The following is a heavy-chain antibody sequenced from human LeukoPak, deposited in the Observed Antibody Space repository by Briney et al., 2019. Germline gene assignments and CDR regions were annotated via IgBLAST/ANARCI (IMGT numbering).Heavy chain of an antibody. CDR1: GYTFTYRY. CDR3: ASGEQQLAQWYMDV. V-gene: IGHV1-45*02. J-gene: IGHJ6*03. CDR2: ITLFNGNT. D-gene: IGHD6-13*01. Sequence: GSSVKVSCKASGYTFTYRYLHWVRQAPGQALEWMGWITLFNGNTNYAQKFQDRVTITRDRSMSTAYMELSSLRSEDTAMYYCASGEQQLAQWYMDVWGKGTTVIVSS.